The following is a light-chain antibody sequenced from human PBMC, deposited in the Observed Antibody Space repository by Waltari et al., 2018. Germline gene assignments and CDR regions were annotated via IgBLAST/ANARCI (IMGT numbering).Light chain of an antibody. Sequence: EIVLTQSPGTLSLSPGERATLSCRASQSIGRYLVWYQQKPGQAPRLLIYAASSRATGIPDRCSGSGSGTDFSLTISRLEPEDFAVYYCQNHERLPATFGQGTKVEIK. CDR1: QSIGRY. V-gene: IGKV3-20*01. CDR2: AAS. CDR3: QNHERLPAT. J-gene: IGKJ1*01.